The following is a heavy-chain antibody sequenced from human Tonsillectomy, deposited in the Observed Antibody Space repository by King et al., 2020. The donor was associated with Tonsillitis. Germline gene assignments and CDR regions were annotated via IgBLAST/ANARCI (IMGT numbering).Heavy chain of an antibody. CDR2: IIPMFGTT. Sequence: QLVQSGAEVKKPGSSVRVSCKASGGSFNSHVVTWVRQAPGQGLEWMGGIIPMFGTTKYAQKFQGRVTMTADESTSTAYMELSSLRSEDTAGYYWARIKDCYDSSGYYNPFDYWGQGTLVTVSS. D-gene: IGHD3-22*01. CDR3: ARIKDCYDSSGYYNPFDY. V-gene: IGHV1-69*01. J-gene: IGHJ4*02. CDR1: GGSFNSHV.